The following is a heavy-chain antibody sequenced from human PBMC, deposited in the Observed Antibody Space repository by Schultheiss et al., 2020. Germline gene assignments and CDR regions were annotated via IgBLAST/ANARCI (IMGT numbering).Heavy chain of an antibody. CDR2: ISSSGSTI. CDR1: GFTFSSCE. J-gene: IGHJ4*02. V-gene: IGHV3-48*03. D-gene: IGHD6-13*01. CDR3: ARVYLPAAGWYSFDS. Sequence: GGSLRLSFAASGFTFSSCEMNWVRQPPGKGLEWVSYISSSGSTIYYADSVKGRFTISRDNAKNSLYLQMNSLRAEDTAVYYCARVYLPAAGWYSFDSWGQGTLVTVSS.